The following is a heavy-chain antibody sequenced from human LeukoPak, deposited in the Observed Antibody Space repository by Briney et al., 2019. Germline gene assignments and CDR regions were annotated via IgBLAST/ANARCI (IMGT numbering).Heavy chain of an antibody. CDR2: ISGSGGST. Sequence: TGGSLRLSCAASGFTFSSYAMSWVRQAPGKGLEWVSAISGSGGSTYYADSVKGRFTISRDNSKNTLYLQMNSLRAEDTAVYYYANGEEWFGELRFDYWGQGTLVTVSS. V-gene: IGHV3-23*01. D-gene: IGHD3-10*01. CDR1: GFTFSSYA. CDR3: ANGEEWFGELRFDY. J-gene: IGHJ4*02.